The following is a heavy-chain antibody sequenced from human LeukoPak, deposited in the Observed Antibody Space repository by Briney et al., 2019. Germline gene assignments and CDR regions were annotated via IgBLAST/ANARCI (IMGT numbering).Heavy chain of an antibody. CDR1: GFTFSGHA. CDR2: ISTSGGST. Sequence: QPGGSLRLSCAASGFTFSGHAMSWVRQAPGKGLEWVSGISTSGGSTYYGNSVKGRFAISRDNSKNMVYLQMNSLRAEDTAVYYCAKDRPGEAWFDYWGQGTLVTVSP. CDR3: AKDRPGEAWFDY. D-gene: IGHD7-27*01. V-gene: IGHV3-23*01. J-gene: IGHJ4*02.